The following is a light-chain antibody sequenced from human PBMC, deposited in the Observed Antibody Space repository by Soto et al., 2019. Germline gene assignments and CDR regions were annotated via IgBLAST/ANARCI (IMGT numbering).Light chain of an antibody. J-gene: IGKJ1*01. Sequence: EIVLTQSPGTLSLSPGERATLSCRDSQSVSSRYLAWYQQKPGQAPRLLIYDTSSRATGIPDRFSGSGSGTDSTLAISRLEPEDFAVYYCQQCGSAPSFGQGTKVDLK. CDR1: QSVSSRY. CDR3: QQCGSAPS. CDR2: DTS. V-gene: IGKV3-20*01.